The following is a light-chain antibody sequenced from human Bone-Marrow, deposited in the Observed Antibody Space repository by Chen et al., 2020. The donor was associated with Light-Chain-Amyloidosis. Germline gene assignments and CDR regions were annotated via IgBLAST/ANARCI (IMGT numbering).Light chain of an antibody. CDR2: KNT. Sequence: SYELTQPLSVSVALGQTATITREGNNIGGKDVHWYQQRPGQAPVLVIYKNTNRPSGIPERLSGSNSGNTATLTIRRAQAGDEADYHCHVWDSYTAVFGGGTKLTVL. V-gene: IGLV3-9*01. J-gene: IGLJ3*02. CDR1: NIGGKD. CDR3: HVWDSYTAV.